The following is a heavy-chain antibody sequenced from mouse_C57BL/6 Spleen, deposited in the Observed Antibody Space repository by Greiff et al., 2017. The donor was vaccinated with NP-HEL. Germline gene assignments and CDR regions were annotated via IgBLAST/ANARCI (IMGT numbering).Heavy chain of an antibody. CDR1: GYTFTSYG. Sequence: QVQLQQSGAELARPGASVKLSCKASGYTFTSYGISWVKQRTGQGLEWIGEIYPRSGNTYYNEKFKGKATLTADKSSSTAYMELRSLTSEDSAVYFCARPYYSNYDYYFDYWGQGTTLTVSS. D-gene: IGHD2-5*01. CDR3: ARPYYSNYDYYFDY. V-gene: IGHV1-81*01. CDR2: IYPRSGNT. J-gene: IGHJ2*01.